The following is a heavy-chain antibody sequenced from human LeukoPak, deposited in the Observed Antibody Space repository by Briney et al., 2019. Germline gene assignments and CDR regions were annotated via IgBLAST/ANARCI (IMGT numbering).Heavy chain of an antibody. CDR3: ARDRKFTYDFWSGYEYYFDY. CDR2: IYYSGST. Sequence: PSETLSLTCTVSGGSISSYYWSWIRQPPGKGLEWIGYIYYSGSTNYNPSLKSRVTISVDTSKNQFSLKLSSVTAADTAVYYCARDRKFTYDFWSGYEYYFDYWGQGTLVTVSS. V-gene: IGHV4-59*01. CDR1: GGSISSYY. D-gene: IGHD3-3*01. J-gene: IGHJ4*02.